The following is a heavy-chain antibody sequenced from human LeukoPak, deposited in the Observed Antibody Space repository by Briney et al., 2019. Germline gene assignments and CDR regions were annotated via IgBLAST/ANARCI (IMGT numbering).Heavy chain of an antibody. CDR3: ASSRGSGSYGFGMDV. D-gene: IGHD3-10*01. CDR2: INPSGGST. Sequence: ASVKVSCKASGYTFTSYYMHWVRQAPGQGLEWMGIINPSGGSTSYAQKFQGRVTMTRDTPTSTVYMELRSLRSEDTAVYYCASSRGSGSYGFGMDVWGKGTTVTVSS. CDR1: GYTFTSYY. V-gene: IGHV1-46*01. J-gene: IGHJ6*04.